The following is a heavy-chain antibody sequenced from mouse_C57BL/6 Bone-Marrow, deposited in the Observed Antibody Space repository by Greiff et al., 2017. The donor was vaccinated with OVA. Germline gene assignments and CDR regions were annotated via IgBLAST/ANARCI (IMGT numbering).Heavy chain of an antibody. CDR2: ISSGGSYT. Sequence: EVMLVESGGDLVKPGGSLKLSCAASGFTFSSYGMSWVRQTPDKRLEWVATISSGGSYTYYPDSVKGRFTISRDNAKNTLYLQMSSLKSEDTAMYYCARQGYYYGSSWFAYWGQGTLVTVSA. CDR3: ARQGYYYGSSWFAY. CDR1: GFTFSSYG. D-gene: IGHD1-1*01. J-gene: IGHJ3*01. V-gene: IGHV5-6*01.